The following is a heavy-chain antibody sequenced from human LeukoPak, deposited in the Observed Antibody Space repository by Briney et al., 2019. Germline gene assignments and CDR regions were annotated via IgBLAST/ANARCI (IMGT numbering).Heavy chain of an antibody. J-gene: IGHJ6*03. D-gene: IGHD5-18*01. CDR2: INHSGST. Sequence: SETLSLTCAVYGGSFSGYYWSWIRQPPGKGLEWIGEINHSGSTNYNPSLKSRVTISVDTSKNQFSLKLSYVTAADTAVYYCARNTAMATWGYYYYYMDVWGKGTTVTISS. V-gene: IGHV4-34*01. CDR3: ARNTAMATWGYYYYYMDV. CDR1: GGSFSGYY.